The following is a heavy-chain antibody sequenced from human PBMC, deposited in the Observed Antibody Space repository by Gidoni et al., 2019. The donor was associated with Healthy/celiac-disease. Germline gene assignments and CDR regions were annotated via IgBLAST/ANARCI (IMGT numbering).Heavy chain of an antibody. CDR1: GFPFSSYA. V-gene: IGHV3-23*01. Sequence: EVQLLESGGGLVQPGGSLRLACAAYGFPFSSYAMSWVRPAPGKGLGGVSAISGRGSSTYYADSVKGRFTISRDNSKNTLYLQMNSLRAEDTAVYYCAKAGEVVTAIRFHYGMDVWGQGTTVTVSS. D-gene: IGHD2-21*02. J-gene: IGHJ6*02. CDR2: ISGRGSST. CDR3: AKAGEVVTAIRFHYGMDV.